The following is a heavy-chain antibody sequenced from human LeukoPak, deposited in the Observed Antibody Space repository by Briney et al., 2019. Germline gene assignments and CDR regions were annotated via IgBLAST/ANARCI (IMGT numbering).Heavy chain of an antibody. D-gene: IGHD3-3*01. CDR2: ISGSNSYI. V-gene: IGHV3-21*01. CDR3: ARGVVYPTWSGPHWSDY. J-gene: IGHJ4*02. CDR1: GFSFSSYT. Sequence: GGSLRLSCAASGFSFSSYTMHWIRQAPGKGLEWVSSISGSNSYIFYADSVKGRFTVSRDNAKDSLYLQMNSLRAEDTAVYYCARGVVYPTWSGPHWSDYWGQGTLVTVSS.